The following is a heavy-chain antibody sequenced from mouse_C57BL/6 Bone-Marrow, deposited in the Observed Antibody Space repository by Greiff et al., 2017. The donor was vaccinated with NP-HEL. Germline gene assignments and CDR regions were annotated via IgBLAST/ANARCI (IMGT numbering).Heavy chain of an antibody. Sequence: VQLKQSGAELVKPGASVKLSCTASGFNIKDYYMHWVKQRTEQGLEWIGRIDPEDGETKYAPKFQGKATITADTSSNTAYLQLSSLTSEDTAVYYCARGPITTVVATNYFDYWVQGTTLTVSS. V-gene: IGHV14-2*01. J-gene: IGHJ2*01. D-gene: IGHD1-1*01. CDR3: ARGPITTVVATNYFDY. CDR2: IDPEDGET. CDR1: GFNIKDYY.